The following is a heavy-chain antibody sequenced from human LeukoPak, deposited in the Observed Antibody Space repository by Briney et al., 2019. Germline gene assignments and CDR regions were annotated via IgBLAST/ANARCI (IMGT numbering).Heavy chain of an antibody. CDR3: ARQSAAAGEWAFDS. J-gene: IGHJ4*02. Sequence: PSETLSRTCTVSGGSISSSGYYWGWIRQPPGKGLEWIASTHYSGRTYYNPSLKSRVTISVDTSKNQLSLKLSSVSAADTAVYYCARQSAAAGEWAFDSWGQGTLVTVSS. CDR1: GGSISSSGYY. D-gene: IGHD6-25*01. V-gene: IGHV4-39*01. CDR2: THYSGRT.